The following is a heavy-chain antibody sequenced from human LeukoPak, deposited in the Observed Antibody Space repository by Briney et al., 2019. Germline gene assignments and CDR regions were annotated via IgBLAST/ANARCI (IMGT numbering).Heavy chain of an antibody. D-gene: IGHD6-13*01. CDR2: IIPIFGTA. CDR3: AAHRYSSTNYYYYYMDV. Sequence: ASVKVSCKASGYTFTSYGISWVRQAPGQGLEWLGGIIPIFGTANYAQKFQGRVTITTDESTSTAYMELSSLRSEDTAVYYCAAHRYSSTNYYYYYMDVWGKGTTVTVSS. V-gene: IGHV1-69*05. CDR1: GYTFTSYG. J-gene: IGHJ6*03.